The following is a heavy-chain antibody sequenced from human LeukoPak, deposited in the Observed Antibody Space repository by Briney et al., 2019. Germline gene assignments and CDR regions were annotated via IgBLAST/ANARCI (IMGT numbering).Heavy chain of an antibody. CDR2: IRSKAYGGTT. D-gene: IGHD3-10*01. CDR3: TRDVDYYGSSLRYYYYYYMDV. CDR1: GFTFGDHA. Sequence: GGSLRLSCTTSGFTFGDHAMSWVRQAPGKGLEWVGFIRSKAYGGTTEYAASVKGRFTISRDDSKSIAYLQMNSLKTEDTAVYYCTRDVDYYGSSLRYYYYYYMDVWGKGTTVTVSS. J-gene: IGHJ6*03. V-gene: IGHV3-49*04.